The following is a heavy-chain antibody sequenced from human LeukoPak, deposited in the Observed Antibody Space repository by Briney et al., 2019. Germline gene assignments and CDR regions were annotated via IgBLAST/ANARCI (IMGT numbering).Heavy chain of an antibody. Sequence: GGSLRLSCAASGFTFSDYYMSWTRQAPGKGLEWVSYISSSSSYTNYADSVKGRFTISRDNAKNSLYLQMNSLRAEDTAVYYCARASLGLAPFDYWGQGTLVTVSS. J-gene: IGHJ4*02. CDR2: ISSSSSYT. V-gene: IGHV3-11*06. CDR1: GFTFSDYY. CDR3: ARASLGLAPFDY.